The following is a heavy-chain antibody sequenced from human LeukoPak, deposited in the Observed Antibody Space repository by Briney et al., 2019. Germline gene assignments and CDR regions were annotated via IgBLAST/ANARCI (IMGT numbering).Heavy chain of an antibody. CDR2: IWYDGSNK. D-gene: IGHD1-20*01. CDR1: GFTFSSYG. V-gene: IGHV3-33*01. CDR3: ARGLTGDAFDI. J-gene: IGHJ3*02. Sequence: PGGSLRLSCAASGFTFSSYGMHWVRQAPGKGLEWVAVIWYDGSNKYYADSVKGRFTISRDNSKNTLYLQMNSLRAEDTAVYYCARGLTGDAFDIWGQGTMVTVSS.